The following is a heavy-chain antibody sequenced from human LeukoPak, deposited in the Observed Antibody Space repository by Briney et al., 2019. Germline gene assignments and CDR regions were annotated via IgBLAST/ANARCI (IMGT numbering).Heavy chain of an antibody. Sequence: GASVKVSCKASGYTFTSYYMHWVRQAPGQGLEWMGIINPSGGSTSYAQKFQGRVTMTRDTSTNTVYMDLSSLRSEDTAVYYCARDGKVLRFLEWDYYGMDVWGQGTTVTVSS. CDR2: INPSGGST. CDR3: ARDGKVLRFLEWDYYGMDV. D-gene: IGHD3-3*01. J-gene: IGHJ6*02. V-gene: IGHV1-46*01. CDR1: GYTFTSYY.